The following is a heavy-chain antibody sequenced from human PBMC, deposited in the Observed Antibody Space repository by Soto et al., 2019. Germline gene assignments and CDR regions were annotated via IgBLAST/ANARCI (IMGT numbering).Heavy chain of an antibody. J-gene: IGHJ6*02. Sequence: ASVKVSCKASGYTFAGYYMHWGRQAPGQGLEWMGWINPNSGGTNYAQKFQGRVTTTRDTSISTAYMEVNRLISDDTAVYYCARGPYSGSSTSLPYYSAMDVWGQGTTVTVSS. V-gene: IGHV1-2*02. D-gene: IGHD1-26*01. CDR2: INPNSGGT. CDR1: GYTFAGYY. CDR3: ARGPYSGSSTSLPYYSAMDV.